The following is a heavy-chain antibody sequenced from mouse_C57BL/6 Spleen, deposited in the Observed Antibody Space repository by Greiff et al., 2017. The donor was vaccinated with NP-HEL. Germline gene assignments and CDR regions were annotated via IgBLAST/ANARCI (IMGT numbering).Heavy chain of an antibody. D-gene: IGHD2-5*01. Sequence: EVKLMESGEGLVKPGGSLKLSCAASGFTFSSYAMSWVRQTPEKRLEWVAYISSGGDYIYYADTVKGRFTISRDNARNTLYLQMSSLKSEDTAMYYCTRDPSNSYAMDYWGQGTSVTVSS. V-gene: IGHV5-9-1*02. CDR1: GFTFSSYA. J-gene: IGHJ4*01. CDR3: TRDPSNSYAMDY. CDR2: ISSGGDYI.